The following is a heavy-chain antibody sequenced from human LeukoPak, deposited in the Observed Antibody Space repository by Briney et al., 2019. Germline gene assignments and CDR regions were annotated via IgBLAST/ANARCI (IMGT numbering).Heavy chain of an antibody. CDR1: GFTFSNYG. D-gene: IGHD6-13*01. V-gene: IGHV3-33*06. CDR2: IWYDGSNK. CDR3: AKGAHVIAAAGMDAFDI. Sequence: GGSLRLSCAASGFTFSNYGMHWVRQAPGKGLEWVAVIWYDGSNKYYADSVKGRFTISRDNSKYTLYLQMNSLRAEDTAVYYCAKGAHVIAAAGMDAFDIWGQGTMVTVSS. J-gene: IGHJ3*02.